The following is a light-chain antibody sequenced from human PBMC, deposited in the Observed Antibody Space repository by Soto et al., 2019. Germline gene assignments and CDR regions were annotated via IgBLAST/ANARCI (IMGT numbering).Light chain of an antibody. CDR1: QSVGSD. J-gene: IGKJ4*01. CDR3: QEDNSWPLT. V-gene: IGKV3D-15*01. CDR2: DIF. Sequence: EIVMTQSPATLSVSPGERATLSCRASQSVGSDLAWYQQKPGQAPSLVIYDIFTRATGVTTTISGSGSWTAFTLTISSLQSEDFAVYYCQEDNSWPLTFGGGTKVEIK.